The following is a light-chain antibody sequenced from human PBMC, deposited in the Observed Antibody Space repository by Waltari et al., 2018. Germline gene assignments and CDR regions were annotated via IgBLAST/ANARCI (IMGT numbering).Light chain of an antibody. V-gene: IGKV3-20*01. J-gene: IGKJ1*01. CDR1: QSVGRS. CDR2: GAS. CDR3: QHYVRLPVT. Sequence: SCRASQSVGRSLAWYQQKPGQAPRLLIYGASSMATGIPDRFSGSGSGTDFSLTISRLAPDDLSVYYCQHYVRLPVTFGQGTKVEI.